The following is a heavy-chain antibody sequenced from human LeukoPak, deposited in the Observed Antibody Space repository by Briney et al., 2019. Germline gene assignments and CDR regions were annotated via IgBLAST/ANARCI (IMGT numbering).Heavy chain of an antibody. J-gene: IGHJ4*02. CDR2: MNPNGGNT. CDR3: AREIRDSSGWLVDY. Sequence: ASVKVSCKASGYTFTSYGISWVRQATGQGLEWMGWMNPNGGNTGYAQKFQGRVTMTRNTSISTAYMELSSLRSEDTAVYYCAREIRDSSGWLVDYWGQGTLVTVSS. CDR1: GYTFTSYG. D-gene: IGHD6-19*01. V-gene: IGHV1-8*02.